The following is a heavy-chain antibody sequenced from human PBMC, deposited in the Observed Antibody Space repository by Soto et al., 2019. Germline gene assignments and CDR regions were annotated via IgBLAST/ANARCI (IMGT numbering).Heavy chain of an antibody. CDR3: ARDVGTALVGFSYGMDV. J-gene: IGHJ6*02. CDR2: INQDGSKK. CDR1: GFTFSNSW. D-gene: IGHD5-18*01. Sequence: EVQLVESGGGLVQPGGSLRLSCVVSGFTFSNSWMTWVRQAPGKGLEWVANINQDGSKKYYVDSVEGRFTISRDNAKNSLYLQMYGLRTEDTAVYYCARDVGTALVGFSYGMDVWGLGTTVTGSS. V-gene: IGHV3-7*01.